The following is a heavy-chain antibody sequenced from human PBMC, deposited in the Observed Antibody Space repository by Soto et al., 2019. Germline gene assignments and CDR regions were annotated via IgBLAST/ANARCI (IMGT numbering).Heavy chain of an antibody. V-gene: IGHV4-34*01. CDR1: GGSFSDYY. D-gene: IGHD6-13*01. J-gene: IGHJ4*02. Sequence: SETLSLTCAVYGGSFSDYYWSWIRQPPGKGLEWIGEINHRGSTNYNPSLTSRVTISVDTSKNQFSLKLSSVTAADTAVYYCATRNKDSRSSLWTDWGQGSLVTVSS. CDR3: ATRNKDSRSSLWTD. CDR2: INHRGST.